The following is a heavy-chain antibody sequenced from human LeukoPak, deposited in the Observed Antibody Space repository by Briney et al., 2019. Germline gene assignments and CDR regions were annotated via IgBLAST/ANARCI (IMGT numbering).Heavy chain of an antibody. D-gene: IGHD4-17*01. CDR3: ARDESMTTSRGRAGFDY. CDR2: MFTSVST. J-gene: IGHJ4*02. V-gene: IGHV4-4*07. CDR1: GVSISSYY. Sequence: SETLSLTCTVSGVSISSYYWSWIRQPAGKGLEWIGRMFTSVSTNYNPSLKSRVTMSVDTSKNQFSLKLSSVTAADTAVYYCARDESMTTSRGRAGFDYWGQGTLVTVSS.